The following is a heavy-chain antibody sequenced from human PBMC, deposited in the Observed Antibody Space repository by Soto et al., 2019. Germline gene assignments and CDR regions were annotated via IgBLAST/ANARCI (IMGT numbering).Heavy chain of an antibody. CDR3: AREGSYDYGDETNYWYFDL. J-gene: IGHJ2*01. D-gene: IGHD4-17*01. CDR1: GGTFSSYA. Sequence: ASVKVSCKASGGTFSSYAISWVRQAPGQGLEWMGGIIPIFGTANYAQKFQGRVTITADKSTSTAYMELSSLRSEDTAVYYCAREGSYDYGDETNYWYFDLWGRGTLVTVSS. V-gene: IGHV1-69*06. CDR2: IIPIFGTA.